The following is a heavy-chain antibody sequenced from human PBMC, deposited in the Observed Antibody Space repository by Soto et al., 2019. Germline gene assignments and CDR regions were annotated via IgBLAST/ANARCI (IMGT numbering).Heavy chain of an antibody. CDR2: IYYSGST. Sequence: SETLSLTCTVSGGSISSSSYYWGWIRQPPGKGLEWIGSIYYSGSTYYNPSLKSRVTISVDTSKNQFSLKLSSVTAADTAVYYCARLLLDLGVFDYWGQGTLVTVSS. CDR1: GGSISSSSYY. J-gene: IGHJ4*02. V-gene: IGHV4-39*01. D-gene: IGHD2-15*01. CDR3: ARLLLDLGVFDY.